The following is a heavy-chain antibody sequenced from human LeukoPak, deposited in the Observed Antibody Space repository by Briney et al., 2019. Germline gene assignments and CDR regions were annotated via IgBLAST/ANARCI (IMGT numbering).Heavy chain of an antibody. Sequence: ASVKVSCKVSGYTFTDYYMHWVQQAPGKGLEWMGLVDPEDGETIYAEKFQGRVTITADMSTDTAYMELSSLRSEDTAVYYCAIEYYYDSSGYYQYWGQGTLVTVSS. D-gene: IGHD3-22*01. CDR3: AIEYYYDSSGYYQY. J-gene: IGHJ4*02. CDR1: GYTFTDYY. V-gene: IGHV1-69-2*01. CDR2: VDPEDGET.